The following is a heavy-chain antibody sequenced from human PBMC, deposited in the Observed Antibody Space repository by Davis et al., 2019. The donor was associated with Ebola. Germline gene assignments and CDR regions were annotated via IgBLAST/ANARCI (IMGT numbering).Heavy chain of an antibody. CDR3: ARVGYDFWSGYSSSNWFDP. J-gene: IGHJ5*02. CDR2: INYSGST. V-gene: IGHV4-34*01. D-gene: IGHD3-3*01. Sequence: SETLSLTCAVSGGSFSGYYWSWIRKPPGKGLEWIGEINYSGSTNYNPSLKSRVTISVDTSKNQFSLKLSSVTAADTAVYYCARVGYDFWSGYSSSNWFDPWGQGTLVTVSS. CDR1: GGSFSGYY.